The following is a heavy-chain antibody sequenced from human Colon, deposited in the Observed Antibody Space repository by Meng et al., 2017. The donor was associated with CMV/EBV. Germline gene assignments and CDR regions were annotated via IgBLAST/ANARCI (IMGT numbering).Heavy chain of an antibody. V-gene: IGHV3-74*01. J-gene: IGHJ6*02. D-gene: IGHD3-10*01. CDR1: GFTFSNYW. Sequence: ESLQISCAASGFTFSNYWMHWVRQAPGKGLVWVSRISSGGATTNYADSVRGRFTVSRDNAKKMLYLQMNSLRAEDTAVYFCAPITVVPGVLSMDVWGPGTTVTVSS. CDR3: APITVVPGVLSMDV. CDR2: ISSGGATT.